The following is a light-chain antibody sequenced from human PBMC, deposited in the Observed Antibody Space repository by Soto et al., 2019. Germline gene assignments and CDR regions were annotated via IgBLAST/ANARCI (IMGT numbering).Light chain of an antibody. Sequence: IVMTQSQATLSVSPGERATLSCRASESVSSKLVWYQKKPGQAPRLLIYGASNRATGIPDRFSGSGSGTDFTLTISRLEPEDFAVYYCQQYGSSGTFGQGTKVDIK. V-gene: IGKV3-20*01. CDR3: QQYGSSGT. CDR1: ESVSSK. J-gene: IGKJ1*01. CDR2: GAS.